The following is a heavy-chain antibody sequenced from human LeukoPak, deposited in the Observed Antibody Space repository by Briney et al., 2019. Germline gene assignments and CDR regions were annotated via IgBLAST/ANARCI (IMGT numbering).Heavy chain of an antibody. D-gene: IGHD3-10*01. CDR1: GGTFSSYA. CDR2: IIPIFGTA. CDR3: ARLWFGELSWFDP. Sequence: ASVKVSCKASGGTFSSYAISWVRQAPGQGLEWMGGIIPIFGTANYAQKFQGRVTMTRDTSISTAYMELSRLRSDDTAVYYCARLWFGELSWFDPWGQGTLVTVSS. J-gene: IGHJ5*02. V-gene: IGHV1-69*05.